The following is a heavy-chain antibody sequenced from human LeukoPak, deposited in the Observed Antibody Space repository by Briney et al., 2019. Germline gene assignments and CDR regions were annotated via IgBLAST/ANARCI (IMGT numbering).Heavy chain of an antibody. Sequence: ASVKVSCKASGYTFTTYPINWVRQAPGQGLEWMGWIDTNTGSPTYAQGLTGRFVFSLDTSVSTAFLQINSLKAEDTALYYCARGGSSSSVDYWGQGSLVTVSS. J-gene: IGHJ4*02. CDR2: IDTNTGSP. CDR3: ARGGSSSSVDY. V-gene: IGHV7-4-1*02. CDR1: GYTFTTYP. D-gene: IGHD6-6*01.